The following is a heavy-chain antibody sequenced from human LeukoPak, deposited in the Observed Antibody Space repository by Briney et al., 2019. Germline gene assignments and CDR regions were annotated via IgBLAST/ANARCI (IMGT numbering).Heavy chain of an antibody. V-gene: IGHV3-23*01. CDR3: AKTRTIDGDSDFDY. Sequence: GGSLRPSCAASGFTFSSYAMSWVRQAPGKGLEWVSAISGSGGSTYYADSVKGRFTISRDNSKNTLYLQMNSLRAEDTAVYYCAKTRTIDGDSDFDYWGQGTLVTVSS. J-gene: IGHJ4*02. D-gene: IGHD4-17*01. CDR2: ISGSGGST. CDR1: GFTFSSYA.